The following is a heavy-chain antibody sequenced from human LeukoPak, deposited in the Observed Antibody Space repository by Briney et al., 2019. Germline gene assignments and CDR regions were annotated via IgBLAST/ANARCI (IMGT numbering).Heavy chain of an antibody. D-gene: IGHD3-10*01. CDR3: ARTSYGSGSYSDY. CDR1: GFPVSSFY. Sequence: GGSLRLSCAASGFPVSSFYMTWVRQAPGKGLEWVSVIYSGGATYYADSVKGRFTISTDNSKKTLYLQMNSLRAKDTAVYYCARTSYGSGSYSDYWGQGTLVTVSS. J-gene: IGHJ4*02. CDR2: IYSGGAT. V-gene: IGHV3-66*01.